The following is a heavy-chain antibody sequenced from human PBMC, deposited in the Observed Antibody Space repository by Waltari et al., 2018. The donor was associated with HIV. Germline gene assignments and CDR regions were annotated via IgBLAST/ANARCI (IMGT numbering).Heavy chain of an antibody. Sequence: EVQLVQSRAEVKKPGESLKIYCKGSGDSFSRYWIGWVRAMPGKGLQWMGIIYPGDSETYYTPSFQGQVTISADKSITTAYLQWSSLKASDTATYYCVRLRRGNALGGPFYYYGLDVWGQGTAVTVSS. CDR1: GDSFSRYW. CDR2: IYPGDSET. J-gene: IGHJ6*02. CDR3: VRLRRGNALGGPFYYYGLDV. V-gene: IGHV5-51*03. D-gene: IGHD5-12*01.